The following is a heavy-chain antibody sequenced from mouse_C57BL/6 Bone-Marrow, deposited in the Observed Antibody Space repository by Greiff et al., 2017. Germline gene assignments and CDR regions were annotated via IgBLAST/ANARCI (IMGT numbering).Heavy chain of an antibody. CDR1: GYSFTGYY. D-gene: IGHD2-2*01. CDR2: IYPYNGVS. Sequence: VQLQQSGPELVKPGASVKISCKASGYSFTGYYMHWVKQSHGNILDWIGYIYPYNGVSSYNQKFQGKATLTVDKSSSTAYMELRRLTSEDAAVYYCARDRTGGYGGVDYWGQGTTLTVSS. CDR3: ARDRTGGYGGVDY. J-gene: IGHJ2*01. V-gene: IGHV1-31*01.